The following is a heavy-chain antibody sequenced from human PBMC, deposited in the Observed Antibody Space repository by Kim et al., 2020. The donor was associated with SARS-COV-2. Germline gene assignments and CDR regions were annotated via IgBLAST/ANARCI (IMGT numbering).Heavy chain of an antibody. D-gene: IGHD6-13*01. CDR1: GFTFSSYA. Sequence: GGSLRLSCAASGFTFSSYAMHWVRQAPGKGLEWVAVISYDGSNKYYADSVKGRFTISRDNSKNTLYLQMNSLRAEDTAVYYCARDGPSSSSWCRVFQRWGQGTLVTVSS. CDR2: ISYDGSNK. CDR3: ARDGPSSSSWCRVFQR. J-gene: IGHJ1*01. V-gene: IGHV3-30*04.